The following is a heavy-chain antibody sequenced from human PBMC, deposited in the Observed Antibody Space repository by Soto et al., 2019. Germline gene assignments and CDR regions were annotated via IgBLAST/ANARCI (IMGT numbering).Heavy chain of an antibody. CDR2: IKQDGSQK. CDR1: GFSFSSYL. CDR3: ARSSYDFWGGGSLDI. Sequence: PGGSLRLSCAASGFSFSSYLMNWVRQAPGKGLEWVANIKQDGSQKYYVDSVKGRFTISRDNAKNSLYLQMNSLRAEDTTIYYCARSSYDFWGGGSLDIWGQGTMVTVSS. D-gene: IGHD3-3*01. V-gene: IGHV3-7*03. J-gene: IGHJ3*02.